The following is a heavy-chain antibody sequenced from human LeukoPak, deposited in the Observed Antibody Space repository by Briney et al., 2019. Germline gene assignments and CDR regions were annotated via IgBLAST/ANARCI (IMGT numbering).Heavy chain of an antibody. V-gene: IGHV3-48*03. Sequence: QSGGSLRLSCVGSGFTFSSHEMNWIRQAPGKGLEWVSYISSTGRTKYYADSVKGRFTISRDSDKKSLYLQMSSLRAEDTAVYYCARTLLAAVGASKNWLDPWGQGTLVSVSS. CDR2: ISSTGRTK. J-gene: IGHJ5*02. D-gene: IGHD6-13*01. CDR3: ARTLLAAVGASKNWLDP. CDR1: GFTFSSHE.